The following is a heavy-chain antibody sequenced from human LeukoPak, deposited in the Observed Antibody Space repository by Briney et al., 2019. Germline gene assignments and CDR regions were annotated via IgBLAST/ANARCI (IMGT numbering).Heavy chain of an antibody. D-gene: IGHD3-10*01. CDR1: GFTFSSYS. V-gene: IGHV3-21*01. Sequence: GGSLRLSCAASGFTFSSYSMNWVRQAPRKGLEWVSSISSSSSYIYYADSVKGRFTISRDNAKNSLYLQMNSLRAEDTAVYYCARVPLYGSQTKGAFDIWGQGTMVTVSS. CDR2: ISSSSSYI. CDR3: ARVPLYGSQTKGAFDI. J-gene: IGHJ3*02.